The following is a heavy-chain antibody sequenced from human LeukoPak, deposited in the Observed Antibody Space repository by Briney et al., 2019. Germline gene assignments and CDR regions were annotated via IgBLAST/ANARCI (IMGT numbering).Heavy chain of an antibody. CDR1: GYTFTSYY. Sequence: GASVKVSCKASGYTFTSYYMHWVRQAPGQGLEWMGSMDPRGGGTTYAQKFQGRVTMTRDTSTSTVYMELSSLRSDDTAVYYCVPRGAGDSSFGMDVWGQGTTVTVSS. J-gene: IGHJ6*02. CDR2: MDPRGGGT. CDR3: VPRGAGDSSFGMDV. D-gene: IGHD6-6*01. V-gene: IGHV1-46*01.